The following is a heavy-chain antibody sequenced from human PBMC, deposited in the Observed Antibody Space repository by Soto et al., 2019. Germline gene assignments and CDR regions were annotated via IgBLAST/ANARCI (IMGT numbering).Heavy chain of an antibody. J-gene: IGHJ5*02. D-gene: IGHD3-22*01. CDR2: INGSGSDT. CDR3: ARDADFYDRSGFHPFDP. Sequence: EVLLLESGGGLVQPGGSLKLSCAASGFTFNNYAMNWVRQAPGRGLEWVSTINGSGSDTYYADSDSVRGRFTISRDNSKNMVYLQMSSLRVEDTAIYYCARDADFYDRSGFHPFDPWGQGTLVTVSS. CDR1: GFTFNNYA. V-gene: IGHV3-23*01.